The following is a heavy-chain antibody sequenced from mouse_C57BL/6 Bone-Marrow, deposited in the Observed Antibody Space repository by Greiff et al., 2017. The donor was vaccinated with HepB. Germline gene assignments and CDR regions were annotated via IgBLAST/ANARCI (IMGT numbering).Heavy chain of an antibody. CDR3: ARGAPYGSSFYWYFDV. Sequence: VQLQQSGAELVKPGASVKMSCKASGYTFTSYWITWVKQRPGQGLEWIGDIYPGSGSTNYNEKFKSKATLTVDTSSSTAYMQLSSLTSEDSAVYYCARGAPYGSSFYWYFDVWGTGTTVTVSS. V-gene: IGHV1-55*01. J-gene: IGHJ1*03. CDR2: IYPGSGST. D-gene: IGHD1-1*01. CDR1: GYTFTSYW.